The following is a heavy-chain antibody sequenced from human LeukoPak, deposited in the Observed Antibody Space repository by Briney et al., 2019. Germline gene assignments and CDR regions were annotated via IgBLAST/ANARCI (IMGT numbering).Heavy chain of an antibody. CDR3: ARAYYDFWGGYYGTNWFDP. CDR2: INHSGST. CDR1: GGSFSGYY. V-gene: IGHV4-34*01. D-gene: IGHD3-3*01. J-gene: IGHJ5*02. Sequence: SETLSLTCAVYGGSFSGYYWSWIRQPPGKGLEWIGEINHSGSTNYNPSLKSRVTISVDTSKNQFSLKLSSVTAADTAVYYCARAYYDFWGGYYGTNWFDPWGQGTLVTVSS.